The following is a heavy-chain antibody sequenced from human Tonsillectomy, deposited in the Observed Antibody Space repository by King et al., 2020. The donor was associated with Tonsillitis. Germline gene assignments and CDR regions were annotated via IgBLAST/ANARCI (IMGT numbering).Heavy chain of an antibody. Sequence: QLVQSGAEVKKPGSSVKVSCKASGGTFNNFAISWVRQAPGQGLEWMGGIIPLFGTENYAQQFQARVTITADESTSTAYMELSSLRSDDTAVYYCARGNGPLGAYYLDHWGQGTLVTVSS. CDR2: IIPLFGTE. CDR1: GGTFNNFA. D-gene: IGHD7-27*01. J-gene: IGHJ4*02. V-gene: IGHV1-69*01. CDR3: ARGNGPLGAYYLDH.